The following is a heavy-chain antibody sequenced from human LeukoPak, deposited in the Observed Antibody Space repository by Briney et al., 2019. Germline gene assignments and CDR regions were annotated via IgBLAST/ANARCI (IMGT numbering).Heavy chain of an antibody. D-gene: IGHD3-10*01. V-gene: IGHV3-73*01. J-gene: IGHJ4*02. Sequence: PGGSLRLSCTASGFTFSGSAMHWVRQASGKGLEWVGRIRSKANSYATVYAASVKGRFTISRDDSKNTAYLQMNSLKTEDTAVYYCTTYLWFGEYLFDYWGQGTLVTVSS. CDR1: GFTFSGSA. CDR3: TTYLWFGEYLFDY. CDR2: IRSKANSYAT.